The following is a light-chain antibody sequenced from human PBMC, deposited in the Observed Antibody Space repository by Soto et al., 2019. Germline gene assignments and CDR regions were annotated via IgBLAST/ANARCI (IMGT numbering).Light chain of an antibody. CDR1: QSVISSY. Sequence: EIVLTQSPGTLSLSPGERATLSCRASQSVISSYFVWYQQKPCQAPRLLIYGASSRATGIPDRFSGSGSGTDFTLTISRLEPDDFAVYYCQQYGSSQTFGGGTKVEIK. J-gene: IGKJ4*01. V-gene: IGKV3-20*01. CDR2: GAS. CDR3: QQYGSSQT.